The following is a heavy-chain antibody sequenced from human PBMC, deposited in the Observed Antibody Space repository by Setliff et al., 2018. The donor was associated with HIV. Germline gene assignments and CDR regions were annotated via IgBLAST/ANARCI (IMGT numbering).Heavy chain of an antibody. CDR3: ARVWRRYYDSSGYYRGNWFDP. CDR1: GGSLSRTSYY. Sequence: SETLSLTCTVSGGSLSRTSYYWGWIRQPPGKGLEWIGEINHSGSTNYNPSLKSRVTISVDTSKNQFSLKLSSVTAADTAVYYCARVWRRYYDSSGYYRGNWFDPWGQGTLVTVSS. V-gene: IGHV4-39*07. J-gene: IGHJ5*02. CDR2: INHSGST. D-gene: IGHD3-22*01.